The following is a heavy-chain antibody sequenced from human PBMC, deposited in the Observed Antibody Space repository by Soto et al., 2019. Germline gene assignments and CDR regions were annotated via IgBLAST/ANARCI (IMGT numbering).Heavy chain of an antibody. CDR1: GFTVSNIY. D-gene: IGHD2-15*01. J-gene: IGHJ4*02. CDR3: AREGSGLDY. CDR2: IYSGDST. Sequence: EVQLVESGGGLVQPGGSLRLSCAVSGFTVSNIYMICVRQAPGKGLEWVSVIYSGDSTYYADSVRGRFTISRDNSKNTLYLQMNSLRAEDTAVYYCAREGSGLDYWGQGTLVTVSS. V-gene: IGHV3-66*01.